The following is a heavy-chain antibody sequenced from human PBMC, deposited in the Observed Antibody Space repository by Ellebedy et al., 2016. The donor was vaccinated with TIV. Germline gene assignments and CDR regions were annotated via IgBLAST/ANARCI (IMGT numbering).Heavy chain of an antibody. CDR2: TDASGSA. CDR3: ARGGDRASFYY. CDR1: GGSISDYS. D-gene: IGHD3-10*01. V-gene: IGHV4-4*07. J-gene: IGHJ4*02. Sequence: MPSETLSLTCTVSGGSISDYSWSWIRQLAGKGREWVGHTDASGSASYNASLRSRVTMSVDTSKTQVSLRLSALTAADTAAYYCARGGDRASFYYWGQGTLVTVSS.